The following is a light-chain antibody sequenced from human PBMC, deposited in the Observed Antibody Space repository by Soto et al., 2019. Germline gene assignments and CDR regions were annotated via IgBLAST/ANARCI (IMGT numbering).Light chain of an antibody. CDR1: QSVTSSY. Sequence: EIVLTQSPGTLSLSPGERATLSCRASQSVTSSYLAWYQQKPGQAPRLLIYGASSRATGIPDRFSGRGSGTDFTLTISRLEPEDSAVYFCHHYDRSPYTFGQGTKLEIK. CDR2: GAS. J-gene: IGKJ2*01. V-gene: IGKV3-20*01. CDR3: HHYDRSPYT.